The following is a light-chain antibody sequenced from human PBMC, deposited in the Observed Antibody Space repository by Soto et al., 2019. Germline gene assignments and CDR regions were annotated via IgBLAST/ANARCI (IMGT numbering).Light chain of an antibody. CDR1: QHINSY. CDR3: QQRGGWPPT. V-gene: IGKV3-11*01. CDR2: DAS. J-gene: IGKJ1*01. Sequence: EIVLTQSPVTLSLSTGERATLSCRARQHINSYISWYQQKPGQAPRLLIYDASDRATDIPARFSGSGFGTDFTITISSLEHADLAVYYCQQRGGWPPTFGQGDKV.